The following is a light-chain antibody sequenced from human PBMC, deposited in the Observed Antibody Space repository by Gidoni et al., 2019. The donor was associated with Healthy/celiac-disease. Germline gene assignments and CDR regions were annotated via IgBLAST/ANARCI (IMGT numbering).Light chain of an antibody. CDR1: PTISSY. CDR3: QQSYSTPYS. CDR2: AAS. V-gene: IGKV1-39*01. Sequence: IQMTQSPSSLSASVGDRVTITCRASPTISSYLNWYQQKPGKVPKLLIYAASSLQSGVPSRFSGDGSGTDFTLTISSLQPEDFASYYCQQSYSTPYSFGQGTKLEIK. J-gene: IGKJ2*03.